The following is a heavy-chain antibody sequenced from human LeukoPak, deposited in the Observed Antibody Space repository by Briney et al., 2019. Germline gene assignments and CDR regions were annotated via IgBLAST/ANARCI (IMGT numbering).Heavy chain of an antibody. Sequence: SETLSITCTVSGDSVNSATSYWAWLRPSPGTGLELIGYTYNRGNTYYNQSLNSRVTISVDTSNNQFSLKLRSVTAAVSAVYYCARYFWAATGAFEIWGQGASVTVSS. CDR1: GDSVNSATSY. CDR2: TYNRGNT. V-gene: IGHV4-61*01. J-gene: IGHJ3*02. CDR3: ARYFWAATGAFEI. D-gene: IGHD3/OR15-3a*01.